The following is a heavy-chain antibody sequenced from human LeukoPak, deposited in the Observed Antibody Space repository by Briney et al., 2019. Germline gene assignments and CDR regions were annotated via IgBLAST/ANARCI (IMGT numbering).Heavy chain of an antibody. V-gene: IGHV1-8*03. CDR3: ARGQLLWFGGNWFDP. Sequence: ASVKVSCKASGYTFTSYDINWVRQATGQGLEWMRWMNPNSGNTGYAQKFQGRVTITRNTSISTDYMELSSLSSEDTAVYYCARGQLLWFGGNWFDPWGQGTLVTVSS. CDR1: GYTFTSYD. D-gene: IGHD3-10*01. CDR2: MNPNSGNT. J-gene: IGHJ5*02.